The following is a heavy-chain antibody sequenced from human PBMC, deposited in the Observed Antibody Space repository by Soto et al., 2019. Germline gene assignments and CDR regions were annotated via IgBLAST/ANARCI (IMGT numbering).Heavy chain of an antibody. J-gene: IGHJ3*02. CDR3: AREGYTFGPGAVRGAFDI. CDR2: IIPTFGTT. CDR1: GGTFGSNA. V-gene: IGHV1-69*13. Sequence: SVKVSCKASGGTFGSNAISWVRQAPGQGPEWMGNIIPTFGTTKNAQNFQGRVTITADESTNTAYMELSSLRSEDTAIYYCAREGYTFGPGAVRGAFDIWGQGTMVTVSS. D-gene: IGHD1-1*01.